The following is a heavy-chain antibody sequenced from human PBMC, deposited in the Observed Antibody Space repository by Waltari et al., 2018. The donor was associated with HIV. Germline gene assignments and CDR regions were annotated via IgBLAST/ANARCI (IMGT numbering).Heavy chain of an antibody. CDR1: GYTFTSYY. J-gene: IGHJ6*02. CDR2: SNASGGST. CDR3: ARGAAAGTYYYYGMDV. V-gene: IGHV1-46*01. Sequence: QVQLVQSGAEVKKPGASVKVSCKASGYTFTSYYMHWVRQAPGQGLEWMGISNASGGSTSYAQKFQGRVTMTRDTSTSTVYMELSSLRSEDTAVYYCARGAAAGTYYYYGMDVWGQGTTVTVSS. D-gene: IGHD6-13*01.